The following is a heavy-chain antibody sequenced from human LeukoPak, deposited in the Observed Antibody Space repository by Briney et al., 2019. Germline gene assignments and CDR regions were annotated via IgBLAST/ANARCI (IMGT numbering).Heavy chain of an antibody. CDR2: MNPNSLNT. CDR1: GYTFSSFD. Sequence: ASVKVSCKTSGYTFSSFDVIWVRQANGQGLEWIGWMNPNSLNTGYAQKFRGRVTMTGDTSISTAYMELSSLISEATAVYYCARAIRNQLISDYWGQGSLVTVSS. D-gene: IGHD1-14*01. J-gene: IGHJ4*02. V-gene: IGHV1-8*01. CDR3: ARAIRNQLISDY.